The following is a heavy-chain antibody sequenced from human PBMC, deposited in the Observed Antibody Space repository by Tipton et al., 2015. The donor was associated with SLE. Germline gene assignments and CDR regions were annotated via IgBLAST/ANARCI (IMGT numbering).Heavy chain of an antibody. CDR1: GASFIISTYY. V-gene: IGHV4-39*01. CDR3: ARRDVNLIRGNDF. CDR2: FYYDGST. J-gene: IGHJ4*02. D-gene: IGHD3-10*01. Sequence: TLSLTCSVSGASFIISTYYWGWIRQSPGKGLEWIGTFYYDGSTYYNPSLKSRVTISVDTSKNQFSLRLTSVTAADSAVYYCARRDVNLIRGNDFWGQGTLVTVSS.